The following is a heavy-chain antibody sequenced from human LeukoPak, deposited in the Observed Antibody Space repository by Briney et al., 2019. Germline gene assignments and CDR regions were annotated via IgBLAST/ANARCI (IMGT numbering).Heavy chain of an antibody. D-gene: IGHD3-22*01. CDR3: ARVTGYMIEDYFDY. J-gene: IGHJ4*02. V-gene: IGHV4-59*01. CDR2: IYYSGST. CDR1: GGSISSYY. Sequence: SETLSLTCTVSGGSISSYYWSWIRQPPGKGLEWIGYIYYSGSTNYKPSLKSRVTISVETSKSQFSLKLRSVTAADTAVYYCARVTGYMIEDYFDYWGQGTLVTVSS.